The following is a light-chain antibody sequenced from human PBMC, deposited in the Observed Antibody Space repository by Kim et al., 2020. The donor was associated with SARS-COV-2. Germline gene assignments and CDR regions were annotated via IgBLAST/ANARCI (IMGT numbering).Light chain of an antibody. V-gene: IGKV1-17*01. CDR1: QDIRND. CDR2: GAS. CDR3: VQHNTYPIT. J-gene: IGKJ5*01. Sequence: VSVEDRVTITCRGSQDIRNDLCWYQQNPRGAPKRLIYGASSLQSGVPSRFSGSGSGTEFPLTICTLQPEDFAPYFSVQHNTYPITFGQGTRLEIK.